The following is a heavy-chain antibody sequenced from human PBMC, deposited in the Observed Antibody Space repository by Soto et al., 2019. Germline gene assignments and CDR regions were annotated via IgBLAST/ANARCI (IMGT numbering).Heavy chain of an antibody. CDR1: GDSINFYH. D-gene: IGHD1-1*01. V-gene: IGHV4-59*01. CDR2: IYYTGST. Sequence: QVQLQESGPGLVKPSETLSLTCTVSGDSINFYHWTWIRQPPGKGLEWMGYIYYTGSTNYNPSLKSRVSSSVDTSKNQFSLKLSSVTAADTAVYYCARVARTGQYYFDFWGQGALVTVSS. CDR3: ARVARTGQYYFDF. J-gene: IGHJ4*02.